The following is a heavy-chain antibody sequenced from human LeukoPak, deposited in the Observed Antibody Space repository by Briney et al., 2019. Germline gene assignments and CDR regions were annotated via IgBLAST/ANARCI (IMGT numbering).Heavy chain of an antibody. Sequence: ASVKVSCKASGYTLASYGVSWVRQAPGQGPEWMAWISVYSGNTEYVQKFQDRVTLTADTSTSTVFMELRSLTSDDTAIYYCARDGWSLGPWGQGTLVTVSS. D-gene: IGHD2-8*01. V-gene: IGHV1-18*01. CDR2: ISVYSGNT. J-gene: IGHJ5*02. CDR3: ARDGWSLGP. CDR1: GYTLASYG.